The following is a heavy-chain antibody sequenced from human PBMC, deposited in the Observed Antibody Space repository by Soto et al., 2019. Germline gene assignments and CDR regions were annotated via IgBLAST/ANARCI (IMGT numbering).Heavy chain of an antibody. CDR3: ATSYGSGYRAFDY. V-gene: IGHV1-69*02. D-gene: IGHD3-10*01. CDR2: INPILSMS. CDR1: GDTFSFYT. Sequence: SVKVSCKASGDTFSFYTLDSLRQAPGLGLEWVGRINPILSMSNYAQKFQGRVTMTADKSTSTAYMELRSLRSEDTAMYYCATSYGSGYRAFDYWGQGALVTVS. J-gene: IGHJ4*02.